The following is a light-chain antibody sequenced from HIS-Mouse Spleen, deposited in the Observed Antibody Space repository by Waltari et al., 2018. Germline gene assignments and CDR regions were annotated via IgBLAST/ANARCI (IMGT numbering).Light chain of an antibody. V-gene: IGLV3-19*01. CDR2: GKN. CDR3: NSRDSSGNHYV. J-gene: IGLJ1*01. CDR1: RLRSYY. Sequence: SSELTQDPAVSVALGQTVRITCQGDRLRSYYPSWYQQKPGQAPVLVIYGKNNRPSGIPDRFSGSSSGNTASLTITGAQAEDEADYYCNSRDSSGNHYVFGTGTKVTVL.